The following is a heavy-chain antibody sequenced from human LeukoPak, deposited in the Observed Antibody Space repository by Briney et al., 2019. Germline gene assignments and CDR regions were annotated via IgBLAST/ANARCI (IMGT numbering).Heavy chain of an antibody. Sequence: PSETLSLTCTVSGGSISSYYWSRIRQPPGKGLEWVGYIYYSGSTNYNPSLKSRVTISVDTSKNQFSLKLSSVTAADTAVYYCASISSGWYYFDYWGQGTLVTVSS. CDR3: ASISSGWYYFDY. J-gene: IGHJ4*02. V-gene: IGHV4-59*01. D-gene: IGHD6-19*01. CDR2: IYYSGST. CDR1: GGSISSYY.